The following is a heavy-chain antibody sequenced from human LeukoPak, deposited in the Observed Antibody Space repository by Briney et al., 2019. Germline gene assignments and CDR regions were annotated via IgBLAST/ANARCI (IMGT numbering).Heavy chain of an antibody. J-gene: IGHJ2*01. CDR3: ARDEGDTVTTYRFDL. D-gene: IGHD4-17*01. V-gene: IGHV3-48*01. CDR1: GFTFSSYG. CDR2: ISSSSSTI. Sequence: GGSLRLSCAASGFTFSSYGMTWVRQAPGKGLEWVSYISSSSSTIYYADSVKGRFTISRDNAKNSLYLQLNSLRAEDTAVYYCARDEGDTVTTYRFDLWGRGTLVTVSS.